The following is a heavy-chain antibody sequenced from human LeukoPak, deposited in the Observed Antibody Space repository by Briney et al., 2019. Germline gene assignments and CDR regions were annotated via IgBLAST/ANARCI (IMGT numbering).Heavy chain of an antibody. CDR1: GF. CDR3: AKGIVRGVIAHFDY. CDR2: ISGSGGST. D-gene: IGHD3-10*01. Sequence: GGSLRLSCAASGFMSWVRQAPGKGLEWVSAISGSGGSTYYADSVKGRFTISRDNSKNTLYLQMNGLRAEDTAVYYCAKGIVRGVIAHFDYWGQGTLVTVSS. J-gene: IGHJ4*02. V-gene: IGHV3-23*01.